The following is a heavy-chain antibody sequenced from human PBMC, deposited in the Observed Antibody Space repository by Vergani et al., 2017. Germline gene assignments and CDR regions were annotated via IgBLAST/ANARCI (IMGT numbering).Heavy chain of an antibody. CDR1: GFTFSSYS. CDR2: ISSSSSYI. Sequence: EVQLVESGGGLVKPGGSLRLSCAASGFTFSSYSMNWVRQAPGKGLEWVSSISSSSSYIYYADSVKGRFTISRDNAKNALYLQMNSLRAEDTAVYYCARDPIAVAGSGYFDYWGQGTLVTVSS. J-gene: IGHJ4*02. V-gene: IGHV3-21*01. CDR3: ARDPIAVAGSGYFDY. D-gene: IGHD6-19*01.